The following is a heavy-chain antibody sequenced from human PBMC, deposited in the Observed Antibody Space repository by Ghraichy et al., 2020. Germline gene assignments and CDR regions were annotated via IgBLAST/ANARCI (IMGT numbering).Heavy chain of an antibody. CDR1: GYSISSGSY. J-gene: IGHJ4*02. D-gene: IGHD3-16*02. V-gene: IGHV4-38-2*02. CDR3: ARSDSFRLAGMYYFDY. CDR2: IFHSGTT. Sequence: SETLSLTCTVSGYSISSGSYWGWSRPPPGKGLEWIGAIFHSGTTYYKTSLKSRITISVDTSKNQFSLKLSSVTAADTAVYYCARSDSFRLAGMYYFDYWGQGTQVTVSS.